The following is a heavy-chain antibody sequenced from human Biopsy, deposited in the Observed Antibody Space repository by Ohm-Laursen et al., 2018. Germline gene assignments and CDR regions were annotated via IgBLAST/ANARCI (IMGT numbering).Heavy chain of an antibody. CDR2: IDTINGGT. CDR3: ARERDP. V-gene: IGHV1-2*02. Sequence: VASVKVSCKASAYSFGDHRIHWVRQAPGQGLEWMGWIDTINGGTRSAQKFQGRVTMTRDTSISTAYMELSRLTSDDTAVYYCARERDPWGQGTLVTVSS. J-gene: IGHJ5*02. CDR1: AYSFGDHR.